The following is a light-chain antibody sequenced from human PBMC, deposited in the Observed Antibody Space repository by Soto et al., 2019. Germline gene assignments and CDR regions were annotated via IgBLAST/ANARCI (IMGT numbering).Light chain of an antibody. J-gene: IGKJ5*01. Sequence: DIQMTQSPSSVSASVGDTVVITCRASQGIKSWFAWYQQRPGNAPKLLISDANTLQTGVPPRFSGSGSGTDFFLTVNSLQPEDCATYYCQQADSVPITFGQGTRLEIK. CDR1: QGIKSW. V-gene: IGKV1D-12*01. CDR2: DAN. CDR3: QQADSVPIT.